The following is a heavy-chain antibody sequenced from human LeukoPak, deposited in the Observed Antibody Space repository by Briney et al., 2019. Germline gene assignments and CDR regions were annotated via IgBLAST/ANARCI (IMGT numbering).Heavy chain of an antibody. CDR3: ARGGVCSSTSCYNDY. Sequence: GGSLRLSCAASGFTFSTYGMHWVRQAPGKGLEWVAVIWYDGSNQYYADWVKGRFTISRDNSKNTLFLQMNSLRAEDTAVYYCARGGVCSSTSCYNDYWGQGTPVTVSS. CDR1: GFTFSTYG. J-gene: IGHJ4*02. V-gene: IGHV3-33*01. CDR2: IWYDGSNQ. D-gene: IGHD2-2*01.